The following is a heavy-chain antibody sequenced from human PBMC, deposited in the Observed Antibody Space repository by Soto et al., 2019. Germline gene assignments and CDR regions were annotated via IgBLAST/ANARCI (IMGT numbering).Heavy chain of an antibody. V-gene: IGHV4-34*01. J-gene: IGHJ5*02. CDR2: INHGGIS. D-gene: IGHD6-13*01. CDR1: SGSFSGYY. Sequence: KASETLSLTCAVHSGSFSGYYWSWIRQPPGKGLEWIGEINHGGISNYNPSLKSRVTISVDTSKSQISLNMNSLTAADTAMYYCARGRSGYSSSWRFDPWGQGTLVTVSS. CDR3: ARGRSGYSSSWRFDP.